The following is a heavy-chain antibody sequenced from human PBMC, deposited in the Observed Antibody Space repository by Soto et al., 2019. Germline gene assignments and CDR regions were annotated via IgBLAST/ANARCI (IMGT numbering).Heavy chain of an antibody. Sequence: PSETLSLTCAVSGGSISSSNWWSWVRQPPGKGLEWIGEIYHSGSTNDNPSLKSRVTISVDKSKNQFSLKLSSATAADTAVYHCARGGGSPYHNHEFDFWGQGTLVTVSS. V-gene: IGHV4-4*02. D-gene: IGHD6-13*01. CDR2: IYHSGST. CDR3: ARGGGSPYHNHEFDF. J-gene: IGHJ4*02. CDR1: GGSISSSNW.